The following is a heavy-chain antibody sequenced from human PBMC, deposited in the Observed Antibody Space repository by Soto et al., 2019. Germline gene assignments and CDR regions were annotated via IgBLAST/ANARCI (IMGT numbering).Heavy chain of an antibody. D-gene: IGHD3-9*01. J-gene: IGHJ4*02. CDR1: GFTFSSYA. CDR2: ISGSGGTT. V-gene: IGHV3-23*01. CDR3: AKSPSFDWLFNDY. Sequence: GGSLRLSCAASGFTFSSYALTWVRQAPGKGLEWVSGISGSGGTTDHAGSVKGRFIISRDNSKNTLYLQMNSLRAEDTAVYYCAKSPSFDWLFNDYWGQGTLVTVSS.